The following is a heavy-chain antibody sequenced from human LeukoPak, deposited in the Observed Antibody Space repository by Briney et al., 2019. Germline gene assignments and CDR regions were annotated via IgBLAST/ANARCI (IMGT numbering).Heavy chain of an antibody. CDR2: IYSSGNT. CDR1: GASISSSNYY. Sequence: KPSETLSLTCAVSGASISSSNYYWGWVRQSPGKGLEWIGNIYSSGNTYYNASLKSRVTMYIDTSKNQLSLKLSSVTAADTAMYYCARSSSGWYSPLYGWGQGTLVIVSS. CDR3: ARSSSGWYSPLYG. D-gene: IGHD6-19*01. V-gene: IGHV4-39*07. J-gene: IGHJ4*02.